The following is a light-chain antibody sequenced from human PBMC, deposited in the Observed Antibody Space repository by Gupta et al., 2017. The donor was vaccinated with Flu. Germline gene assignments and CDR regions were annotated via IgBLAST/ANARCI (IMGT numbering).Light chain of an antibody. V-gene: IGLV1-44*01. CDR2: TNS. CDR3: AAWDYSLNGWV. J-gene: IGLJ3*02. CDR1: NSNIGTNT. Sequence: QSVLTQPPSASGTPGQRVTISCSGSNSNIGTNTVNWYQQLPGTAPKLLIYTNSQRPSGVPDRFSGSKSGTSASLAISGLRSDDEADYHCAAWDYSLNGWVFGGGTKLTVL.